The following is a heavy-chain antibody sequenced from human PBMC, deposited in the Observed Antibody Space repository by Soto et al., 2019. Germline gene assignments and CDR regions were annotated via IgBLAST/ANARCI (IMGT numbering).Heavy chain of an antibody. CDR3: ARERFLEWLFPDY. Sequence: PSETLSLTCTVSGGSISSSSYYWGWXRQPPGKGLDWIGSIYYSGSTYYNPSLKSRVTISVDTSKNQFSLKLSSVTAADTAVYYCARERFLEWLFPDYWGQGTLVT. V-gene: IGHV4-39*02. J-gene: IGHJ4*02. CDR1: GGSISSSSYY. D-gene: IGHD3-3*01. CDR2: IYYSGST.